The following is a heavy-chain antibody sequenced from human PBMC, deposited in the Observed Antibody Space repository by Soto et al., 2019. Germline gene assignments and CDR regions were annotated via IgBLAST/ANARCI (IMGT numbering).Heavy chain of an antibody. Sequence: EVQLVESGGGLVQPGGSLRLSCVVSGFTLRNFWMSWVRQAPGKGLEWVANIKQDGNEKYYVDSVRGRFTISRDNAKNSFYLQLNSLRAEDTAVDYCASSLGSMVRGLVEPYWYFDFWGRGTQVTVSS. V-gene: IGHV3-7*05. D-gene: IGHD3-10*01. J-gene: IGHJ2*01. CDR2: IKQDGNEK. CDR3: ASSLGSMVRGLVEPYWYFDF. CDR1: GFTLRNFW.